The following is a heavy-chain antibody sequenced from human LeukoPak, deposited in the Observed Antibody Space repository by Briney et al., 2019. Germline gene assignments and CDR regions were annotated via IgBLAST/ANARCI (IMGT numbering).Heavy chain of an antibody. CDR1: GGSISRSNYY. V-gene: IGHV4-39*07. J-gene: IGHJ4*02. D-gene: IGHD2-15*01. Sequence: SETLSLTCTVSGGSISRSNYYWGWIRQTPGKGLEWIGSIYYSGNTYYNPSLKSRVTLSVDTSKNQFSLKMTSVAAADTAVYYCARSYTIGSGRLDYWGQGTLVTVSS. CDR2: IYYSGNT. CDR3: ARSYTIGSGRLDY.